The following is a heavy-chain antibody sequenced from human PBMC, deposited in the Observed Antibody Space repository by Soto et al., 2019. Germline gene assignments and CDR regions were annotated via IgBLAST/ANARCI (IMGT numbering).Heavy chain of an antibody. CDR2: INHSGST. CDR1: GGSFSGYY. D-gene: IGHD6-13*01. J-gene: IGHJ4*02. Sequence: QVQLQQWGAGLLKPSETLSLTCAVYGGSFSGYYWSWIRQPPGKGLEWIGEINHSGSTNYNPSLKSRVTISVDTSKNQFSLKLSSVPAADTAVYYCASPPPGYSSSWYFDYWGQGTLVTVSS. CDR3: ASPPPGYSSSWYFDY. V-gene: IGHV4-34*01.